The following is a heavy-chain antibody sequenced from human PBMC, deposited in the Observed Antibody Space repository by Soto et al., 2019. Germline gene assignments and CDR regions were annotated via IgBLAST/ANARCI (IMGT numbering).Heavy chain of an antibody. V-gene: IGHV3-30*18. Sequence: QVQLVESGGGVVQPGRSLRLSCAASGFTFSSYGMHWVRQAPGKGLEWVAVISYDGSNKYYADSVKGRFTISRDNSKNTLYLQMNSLRAEDTAVYYCAKVMIPIVATTPFDYWGQGTLDTVSS. CDR3: AKVMIPIVATTPFDY. CDR2: ISYDGSNK. D-gene: IGHD5-12*01. J-gene: IGHJ4*02. CDR1: GFTFSSYG.